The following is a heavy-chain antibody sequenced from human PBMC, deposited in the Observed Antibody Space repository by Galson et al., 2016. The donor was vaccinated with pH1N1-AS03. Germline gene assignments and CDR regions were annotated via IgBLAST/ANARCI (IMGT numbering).Heavy chain of an antibody. CDR3: ARGWLENTFDI. CDR2: IGSGGIPI. J-gene: IGHJ3*02. CDR1: GLNFSTYS. Sequence: SLRLSCATSGLNFSTYSMDWVRQAPGRGLEWVSFIGSGGIPIYYADSVKGRFTISRDNARNSVYLQMNSLRDEDTAVDYCARGWLENTFDIWGQGTMVTVSS. V-gene: IGHV3-48*02. D-gene: IGHD5-24*01.